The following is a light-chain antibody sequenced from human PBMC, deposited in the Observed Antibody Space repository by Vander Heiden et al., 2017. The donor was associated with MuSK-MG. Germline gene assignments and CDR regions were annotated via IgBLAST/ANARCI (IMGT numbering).Light chain of an antibody. CDR3: QTWGTGIEV. V-gene: IGLV4-69*01. Sequence: HLLLTQSPSASASLGASVTLTCTLSSGHSPYAIAWHQQQPEKGPRYWMKLNSDGSHSKGHGVPDRFSGSSSGAERYLTIARLQAEDEDDYYCQTWGTGIEVFGGGTKLTVL. CDR2: LNSDGSH. J-gene: IGLJ2*01. CDR1: SGHSPYA.